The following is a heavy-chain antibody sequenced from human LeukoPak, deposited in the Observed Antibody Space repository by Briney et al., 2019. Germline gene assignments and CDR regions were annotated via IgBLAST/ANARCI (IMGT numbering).Heavy chain of an antibody. J-gene: IGHJ4*02. CDR1: GGSISSYY. CDR3: ARGGRAAATSLGL. CDR2: IYTNRST. V-gene: IGHV4-4*07. Sequence: SDTLSLTCTVSGGSISSYYWSWIRQPAGQGLEWIGCIYTNRSTNYNPSLNNRVTMSVDTSKNQFSLELTSVTAADTAVYYCARGGRAAATSLGLWGQGTLVTVSS. D-gene: IGHD6-25*01.